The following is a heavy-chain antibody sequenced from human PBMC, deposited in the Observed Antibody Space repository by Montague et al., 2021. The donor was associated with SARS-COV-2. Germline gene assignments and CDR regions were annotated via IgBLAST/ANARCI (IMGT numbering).Heavy chain of an antibody. CDR1: GGSISSYY. V-gene: IGHV4-59*01. J-gene: IGHJ4*02. CDR3: ARVKRGDYCGFGVSAHFDY. CDR2: IYYSGST. Sequence: SETLSLTCTVSGGSISSYYWSWIRQPPGKGLEWIGYIYYSGSTNYNPSLKSRVTISVDASKNQFSLKLSSVTAADTAVYYCARVKRGDYCGFGVSAHFDYWGQGTLVTVSS. D-gene: IGHD3-10*01.